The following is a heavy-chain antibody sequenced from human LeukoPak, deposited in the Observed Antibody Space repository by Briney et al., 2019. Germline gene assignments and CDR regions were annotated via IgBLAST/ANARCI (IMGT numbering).Heavy chain of an antibody. Sequence: PSETLSLTCPVSGCSISSHYWSWLRQPLGKGLEWIGYIYYSGSTNYNPSLKSRVTISVDTSKNQFSLKLSPVTAADTAVYYCARGVGQTYYDFWSGLNWFDPWGRGTLVTVSS. J-gene: IGHJ5*02. CDR1: GCSISSHY. CDR3: ARGVGQTYYDFWSGLNWFDP. CDR2: IYYSGST. D-gene: IGHD3-3*01. V-gene: IGHV4-59*11.